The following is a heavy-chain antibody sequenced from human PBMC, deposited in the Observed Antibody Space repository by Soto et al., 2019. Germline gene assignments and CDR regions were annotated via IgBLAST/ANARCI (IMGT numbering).Heavy chain of an antibody. CDR3: XXXXXXXDSGDDAFDI. CDR2: MNPNSGNT. Sequence: QVQLVQSGAEVKKPGASVKVSCKASGYTFTSYDINWVRQATGQGLEWMGWMNPNSGNTGYAQKFQGRVTMTRTTSISTAYMELSSLRSXDTXXXXXXXXXXXXDSGDDAFDIWGQGTMVTVSS. V-gene: IGHV1-8*01. J-gene: IGHJ3*02. CDR1: GYTFTSYD. D-gene: IGHD3-10*01.